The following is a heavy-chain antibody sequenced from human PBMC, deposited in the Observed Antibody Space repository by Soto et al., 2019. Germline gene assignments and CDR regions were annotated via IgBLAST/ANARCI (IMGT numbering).Heavy chain of an antibody. D-gene: IGHD1-26*01. V-gene: IGHV1-18*01. CDR2: INPYNGNT. J-gene: IGHJ5*02. Sequence: GPSVKVSCKACGYTFTSYSISWVRQAPGQGLEWMGWINPYNGNTNYAQKVQGRVTMTRDTSTSTVYMELSSLRSEDTAVYYCARGRREVGANWGGRRNWFDPWGQGNLVTVSS. CDR3: ARGRREVGANWGGRRNWFDP. CDR1: GYTFTSYS.